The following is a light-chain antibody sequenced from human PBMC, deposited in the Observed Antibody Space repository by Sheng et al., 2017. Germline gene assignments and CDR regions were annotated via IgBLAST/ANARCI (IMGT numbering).Light chain of an antibody. CDR2: DAF. J-gene: IGKJ4*01. CDR1: QSVTSF. CDR3: HQRSNWPPT. V-gene: IGKV3-11*01. Sequence: EIVLTQSPATLSLSPGERASFSCRASQSVTSFLAWYQQKPGQAPRLLIYDAFNKAIGIPDRFSGSGSGTDFTLTISSLEPEDSAVYFCHQRSNWPPTFGGGT.